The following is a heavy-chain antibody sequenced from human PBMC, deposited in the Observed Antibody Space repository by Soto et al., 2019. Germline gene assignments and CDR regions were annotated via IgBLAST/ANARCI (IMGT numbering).Heavy chain of an antibody. CDR2: ISTHNGNT. CDR3: ARRGAYCSGGTCYHFDY. Sequence: ASVKVSCKASGYTFTTYGISWVRQAPGQGLEWMGWISTHNGNTNYEQKLQGRVTMTTDTLTSTAYMELRSLRSDDTAVYYCARRGAYCSGGTCYHFDYWGQGTLVTVSS. V-gene: IGHV1-18*04. CDR1: GYTFTTYG. J-gene: IGHJ4*02. D-gene: IGHD2-15*01.